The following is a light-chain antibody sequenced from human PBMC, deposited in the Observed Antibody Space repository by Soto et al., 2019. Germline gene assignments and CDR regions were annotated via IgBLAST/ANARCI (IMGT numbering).Light chain of an antibody. CDR1: SFDVDDYNS. J-gene: IGLJ1*01. Sequence: QSVLTQPASVSGSPGQSITISCTGTSFDVDDYNSVSWYQQPPGKAPKLIIYEVNNRPSGVSNRFSGSNSDNTASLTISGLQAEDEADYYCSLYTTSSTPSDVFGTGTKVNVL. CDR3: SLYTTSSTPSDV. CDR2: EVN. V-gene: IGLV2-14*01.